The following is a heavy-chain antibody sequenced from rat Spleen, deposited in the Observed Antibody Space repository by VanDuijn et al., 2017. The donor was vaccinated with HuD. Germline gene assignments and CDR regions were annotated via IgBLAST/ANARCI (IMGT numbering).Heavy chain of an antibody. Sequence: EVQLVESGGGLVQPGRSMKLSCAASGFTFSSFAMAWVRQAPTKGLEWVASISYDGGNTYYRDSVKGRFTISRDNAKSSLYLQMDSLRSEDTSTYYCTTAVKYWGQGVMVTVSS. CDR2: ISYDGGNT. D-gene: IGHD3-2*01. J-gene: IGHJ2*01. CDR3: TTAVKY. V-gene: IGHV5-20*01. CDR1: GFTFSSFA.